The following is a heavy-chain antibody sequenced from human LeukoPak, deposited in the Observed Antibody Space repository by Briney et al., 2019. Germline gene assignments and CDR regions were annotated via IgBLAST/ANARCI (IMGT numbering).Heavy chain of an antibody. CDR2: INHSGST. CDR3: ARCNYYDSSGMRY. D-gene: IGHD3-22*01. J-gene: IGHJ4*02. Sequence: PSETLSLTCAVYGGSFSGYYWSWIRQPPGKGLEWIGEINHSGSTNYNPSLKSRVTISVDTSKNQFSLKLSSVTAADTAVYYCARCNYYDSSGMRYWGQGTQVIVSS. V-gene: IGHV4-34*01. CDR1: GGSFSGYY.